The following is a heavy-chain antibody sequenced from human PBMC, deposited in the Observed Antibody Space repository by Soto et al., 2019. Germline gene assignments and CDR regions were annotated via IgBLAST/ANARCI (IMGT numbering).Heavy chain of an antibody. CDR1: GYTFTGYY. CDR2: ITPNTGGT. J-gene: IGHJ3*02. Sequence: ASVKVSCKASGYTFTGYYIHWVRQAPGQGLEWMGWITPNTGGTNYAQKFQGRVTTTRDTSISTAYMELSTLKSDDAAVYYCARRMDPYSGPHLDIWGQRTMVTV. D-gene: IGHD1-26*01. CDR3: ARRMDPYSGPHLDI. V-gene: IGHV1-2*02.